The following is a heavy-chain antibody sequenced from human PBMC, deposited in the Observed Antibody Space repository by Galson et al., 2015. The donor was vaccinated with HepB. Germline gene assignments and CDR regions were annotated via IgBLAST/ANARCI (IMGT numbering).Heavy chain of an antibody. CDR2: INTGNGNT. CDR3: ARVKGDYYGSGSYYNSAA. Sequence: SVKVSCKASGYTFTRYTMHWVRQAPGQRLEWMGWINTGNGNTKYSQKFQGRVTITRDTSASTVYMELSSLRSEDTAVYYCARVKGDYYGSGSYYNSAAWGQGTLVSVSS. V-gene: IGHV1-3*04. J-gene: IGHJ4*02. D-gene: IGHD3-10*01. CDR1: GYTFTRYT.